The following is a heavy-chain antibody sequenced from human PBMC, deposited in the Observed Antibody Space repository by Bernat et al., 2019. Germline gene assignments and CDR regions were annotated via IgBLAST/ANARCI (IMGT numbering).Heavy chain of an antibody. CDR1: GGSISSGDYY. D-gene: IGHD3-3*01. J-gene: IGHJ5*02. V-gene: IGHV4-30-4*01. CDR2: IYYSGST. Sequence: QVQLQESGPGLVKPSQTLSLTCTVSGGSISSGDYYWSWIRQPPGKGLEWIGYIYYSGSTYYNPSLKSRVTISVDKSKNQFSLKLSSVTAADTAVYYCARLGVEKWLLYPWFDPWGQGTLVTVSS. CDR3: ARLGVEKWLLYPWFDP.